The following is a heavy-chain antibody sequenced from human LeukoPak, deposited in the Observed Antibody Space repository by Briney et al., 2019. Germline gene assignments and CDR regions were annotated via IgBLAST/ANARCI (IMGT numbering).Heavy chain of an antibody. CDR3: ATSSGYYANYFDY. CDR1: GFTFSSYE. J-gene: IGHJ4*02. D-gene: IGHD3-22*01. Sequence: GGSLRLSCAASGFTFSSYEMNWVRQAPGKGLEWVSSISSSSSYIYYADSVKGRFTISRDNAKNSLYLQMNSLRAEDTAVYYCATSSGYYANYFDYWGQGTLVTVSS. V-gene: IGHV3-21*01. CDR2: ISSSSSYI.